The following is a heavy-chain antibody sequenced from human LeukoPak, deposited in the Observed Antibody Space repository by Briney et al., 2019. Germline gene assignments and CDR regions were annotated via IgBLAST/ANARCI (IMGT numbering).Heavy chain of an antibody. CDR2: IIPIFGTA. J-gene: IGHJ3*02. D-gene: IGHD1-1*01. Sequence: ASVKVSCKASGGTFSSYAISWVRQAPGEGLEWMGGIIPIFGTANYAQKFQGRVTITADESTGTAYMELSSLRSEDTAVYYCARAIPNNDAETPYDAFDIWGQGTMVTVSS. V-gene: IGHV1-69*13. CDR3: ARAIPNNDAETPYDAFDI. CDR1: GGTFSSYA.